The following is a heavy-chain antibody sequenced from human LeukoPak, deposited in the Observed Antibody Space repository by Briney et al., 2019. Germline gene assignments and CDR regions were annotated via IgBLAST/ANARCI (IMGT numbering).Heavy chain of an antibody. Sequence: PGGSLRLSCAASGFTFSSYAMSWFRQTPGKGLEWVSAISGSGGSTYYADSVKGRFTISRDNSKNTLYLQMNSLRAEDTAVYYCAKGGDSGRYGMDVWGQGTTVTVSS. CDR3: AKGGDSGRYGMDV. J-gene: IGHJ6*02. D-gene: IGHD3-10*01. CDR2: ISGSGGST. V-gene: IGHV3-23*01. CDR1: GFTFSSYA.